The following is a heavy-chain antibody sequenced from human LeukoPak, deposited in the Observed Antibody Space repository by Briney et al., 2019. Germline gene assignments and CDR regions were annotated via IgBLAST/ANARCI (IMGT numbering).Heavy chain of an antibody. V-gene: IGHV1-2*02. CDR1: GYTFTGYY. D-gene: IGHD6-13*01. CDR2: INPNSGGT. J-gene: IGHJ6*03. CDR3: ARGYIAAAGSFPGHYYYYYMDV. Sequence: ASVKVSCKASGYTFTGYYMHWVRRVPGQGLEWMGWINPNSGGTNYAQKFQGRVTMTRDTSISTAYMELSRLRSDDTAVYYCARGYIAAAGSFPGHYYYYYMDVWGKGTTVTVSS.